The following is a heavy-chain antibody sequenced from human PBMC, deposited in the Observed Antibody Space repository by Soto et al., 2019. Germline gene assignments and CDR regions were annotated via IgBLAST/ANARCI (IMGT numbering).Heavy chain of an antibody. CDR2: INAGNGNT. D-gene: IGHD3-22*01. CDR3: ARDRGYYYDSSGYWLYYYGMDV. CDR1: GYTFTSYY. V-gene: IGHV1-3*01. Sequence: ASVKVSCKASGYTFTSYYMHWVRQAPGQRLEWMGWINAGNGNTKYSQKFQGRVTITRDTSASTAYMELSSLRSEDTAVYYCARDRGYYYDSSGYWLYYYGMDVWGQGTTVTVSS. J-gene: IGHJ6*02.